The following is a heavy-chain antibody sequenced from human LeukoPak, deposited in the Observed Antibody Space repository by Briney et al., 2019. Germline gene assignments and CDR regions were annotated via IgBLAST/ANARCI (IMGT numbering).Heavy chain of an antibody. D-gene: IGHD5-18*01. CDR3: VTHPDTPSHY. J-gene: IGHJ4*02. V-gene: IGHV3-9*01. Sequence: GGSLRLSCAASGFTFDDYAMHWVRQAPGKGLEWVSGISWNSGSIGYADSVKGRFTISRDNAKNSLYLQMNSLRAEDTALYYCVTHPDTPSHYWGQGTLVTASS. CDR2: ISWNSGSI. CDR1: GFTFDDYA.